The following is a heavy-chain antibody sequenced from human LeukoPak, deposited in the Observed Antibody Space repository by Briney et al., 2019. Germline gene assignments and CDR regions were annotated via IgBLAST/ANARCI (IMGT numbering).Heavy chain of an antibody. D-gene: IGHD2-2*02. CDR1: GYTFTSYG. CDR2: ISAYNGNT. V-gene: IGHV1-18*01. CDR3: ARDAFGTYCSSTSCYSSLVRGVVVEDY. Sequence: ASVKVSCKASGYTFTSYGISWVRQAPGQGLEWMGWISAYNGNTNYAQKLQGRVTMTTDTSTSTAYMELRSLRSDDTAVYYCARDAFGTYCSSTSCYSSLVRGVVVEDYWGQGTLVTVSS. J-gene: IGHJ4*02.